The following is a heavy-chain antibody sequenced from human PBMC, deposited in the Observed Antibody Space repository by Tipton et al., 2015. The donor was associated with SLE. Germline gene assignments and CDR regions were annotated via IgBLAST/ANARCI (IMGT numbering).Heavy chain of an antibody. Sequence: LRLSCTVSGGSISSGSYYWSWIRQPAGKGLEWIGSIYHTGTTNYSPSLQRRVAISVDTSKNQFSLNLRSMTAADTAVYYCARDFGNVGRFDSWGQGTLVTVSS. CDR2: IYHTGTT. CDR1: GGSISSGSYY. V-gene: IGHV4-61*02. CDR3: ARDFGNVGRFDS. J-gene: IGHJ5*01. D-gene: IGHD3-10*01.